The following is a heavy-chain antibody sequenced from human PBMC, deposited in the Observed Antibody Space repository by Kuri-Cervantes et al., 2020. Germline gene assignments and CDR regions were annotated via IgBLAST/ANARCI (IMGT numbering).Heavy chain of an antibody. CDR2: INPNSGGT. Sequence: ASVKVSCKASGYTFTGYYMHWVRQAPGQGLEWMGWINPNSGGTNYAQKFQGRVTMTRDTSISTAYMALRSLRSDDTAVYYCAREISGVRYFDWTYGMDVWGKGTTVTVSS. D-gene: IGHD3-9*01. CDR1: GYTFTGYY. CDR3: AREISGVRYFDWTYGMDV. V-gene: IGHV1-2*02. J-gene: IGHJ6*04.